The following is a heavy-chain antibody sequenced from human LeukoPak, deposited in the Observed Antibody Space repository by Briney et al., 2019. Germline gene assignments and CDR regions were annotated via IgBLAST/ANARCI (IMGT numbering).Heavy chain of an antibody. D-gene: IGHD1-14*01. CDR1: GFTFSSYG. CDR3: ARDRGKRGSHFDY. V-gene: IGHV3-30*19. CDR2: ISYDGSNK. Sequence: GGSLRLSCAASGFTFSSYGMHWVRQAPGKGLEWVAVISYDGSNKYYADSVKGRFTISRDNSKNTLYLQMNSLRAEDTAVYYCARDRGKRGSHFDYWGQGTLVTVSS. J-gene: IGHJ4*02.